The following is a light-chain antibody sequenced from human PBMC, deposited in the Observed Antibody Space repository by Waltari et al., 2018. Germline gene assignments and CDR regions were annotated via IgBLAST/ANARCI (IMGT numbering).Light chain of an antibody. CDR3: SSYSISSTRFL. CDR2: EVT. J-gene: IGLJ2*01. Sequence: QSALTQPASVSGSPGQSITISCTGSSTDVGAFNYVSWYQQYPCTAPKRMSYEVTHRPPGVSNRFSGSKSGNTASLTISGLQAEDEADYYCSSYSISSTRFLFGGGTKLTVL. CDR1: STDVGAFNY. V-gene: IGLV2-14*01.